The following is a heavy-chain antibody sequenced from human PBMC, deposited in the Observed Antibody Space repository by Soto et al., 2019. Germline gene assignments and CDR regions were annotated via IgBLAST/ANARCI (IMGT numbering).Heavy chain of an antibody. CDR1: GFTFSTYA. D-gene: IGHD6-6*01. CDR2: ITPGGDWA. V-gene: IGHV3-23*01. CDR3: AIGAASARPYYFDF. J-gene: IGHJ4*02. Sequence: EVQLLESGGGLVQPGGSLRLYCAVSGFTFSTYAMSWVRQAPGKRLEWLSAITPGGDWAWYAYSVKGRSTISIDNSKITLYLKMDSLRAEDTVLYYGAIGAASARPYYFDFWGQGTLVTVSS.